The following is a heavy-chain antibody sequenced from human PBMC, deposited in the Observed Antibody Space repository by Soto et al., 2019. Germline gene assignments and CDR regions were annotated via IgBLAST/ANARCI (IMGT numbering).Heavy chain of an antibody. CDR1: GFTFSIFA. CDR2: ISGRGGNT. V-gene: IGHV3-23*01. J-gene: IGHJ3*02. CDR3: AKDRGTGDYGVNAVDI. D-gene: IGHD7-27*01. Sequence: EVQLLESGGGLVQPGGSLRLSCAASGFTFSIFAMSWVGQAPGKGLEWVSTISGRGGNTYYADSVKGRFTISRDNSKNTLNLQMNGPRGEDTAVYYCAKDRGTGDYGVNAVDIWGQGTMVTVSS.